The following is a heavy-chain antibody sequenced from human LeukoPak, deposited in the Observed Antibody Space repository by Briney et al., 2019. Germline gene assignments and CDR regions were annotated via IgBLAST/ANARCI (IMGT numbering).Heavy chain of an antibody. D-gene: IGHD2-2*01. Sequence: SETLSLTCTVSGGSISSYYWSWIRQPPGKGLEWIGYIYYSGSTNYNPSLKSRVTISVDTSKNQFSPKLSSVTAADTAVYYCAGSYCSSTSCYRYYYYGMDVWGQGTTVTVSS. CDR3: AGSYCSSTSCYRYYYYGMDV. J-gene: IGHJ6*02. CDR1: GGSISSYY. V-gene: IGHV4-59*08. CDR2: IYYSGST.